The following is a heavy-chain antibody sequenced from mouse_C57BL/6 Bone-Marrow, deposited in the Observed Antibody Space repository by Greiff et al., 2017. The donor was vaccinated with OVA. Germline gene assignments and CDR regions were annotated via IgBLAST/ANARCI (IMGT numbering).Heavy chain of an antibody. V-gene: IGHV1-72*01. Sequence: QVQLKQPGAELVKPGASVKLSCKASGYTFSSYWMHWVKQRPGRGLEWIGRIDPNSGGTKYNEKFKSKATLTVDKPASTAYMQLSSLTSEDSAVYYCASLYYYGSSYGYVDVWGTGTTVTVSS. D-gene: IGHD1-1*01. CDR1: GYTFSSYW. CDR3: ASLYYYGSSYGYVDV. CDR2: IDPNSGGT. J-gene: IGHJ1*03.